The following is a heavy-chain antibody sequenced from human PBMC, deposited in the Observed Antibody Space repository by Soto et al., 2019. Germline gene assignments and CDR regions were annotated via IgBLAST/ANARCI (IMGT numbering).Heavy chain of an antibody. D-gene: IGHD5-12*01. J-gene: IGHJ4*02. CDR3: ASGSPGGYDFDY. CDR2: IYHSGST. CDR1: GGSISSSNW. Sequence: SETLSLTCAVSGGSISSSNWWSWVRQPPGKGPEWIGEIYHSGSTNYNPSLKSRVTISVDKSKNQFSLKLSSVTAADTAVYYCASGSPGGYDFDYWGQGTLVTVSS. V-gene: IGHV4-4*02.